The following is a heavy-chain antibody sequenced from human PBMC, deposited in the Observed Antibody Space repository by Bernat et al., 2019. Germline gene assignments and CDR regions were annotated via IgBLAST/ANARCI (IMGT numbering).Heavy chain of an antibody. CDR1: GFTFTSSA. Sequence: QMQLVQSGPEVKTPGTSVKVSCKASGFTFTSSAVQWVRQARGQRLEWIGWIVVGSGNTNYAQKFQERVTITRDMSTSTAYMELSSLRSEDTAVYYCAGGSSPYYCYGMDVWGQGTTVTVSS. D-gene: IGHD1-26*01. CDR3: AGGSSPYYCYGMDV. V-gene: IGHV1-58*01. CDR2: IVVGSGNT. J-gene: IGHJ6*02.